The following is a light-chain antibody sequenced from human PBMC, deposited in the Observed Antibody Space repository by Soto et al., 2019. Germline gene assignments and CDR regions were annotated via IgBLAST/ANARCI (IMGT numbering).Light chain of an antibody. V-gene: IGKV1-39*01. Sequence: IPMTQSPSSLSASVGDRVTITCRASQSIATYLNWYQQKPGKAPNILIYGATNLHSGAPSRFTGNGSGTDVTVIISSLQPEDFATYDGQQSYSNPPTVGRGTKLEI. CDR3: QQSYSNPPT. CDR2: GAT. CDR1: QSIATY. J-gene: IGKJ2*01.